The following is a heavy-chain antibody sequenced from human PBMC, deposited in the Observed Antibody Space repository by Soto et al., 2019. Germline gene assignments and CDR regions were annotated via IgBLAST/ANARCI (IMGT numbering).Heavy chain of an antibody. D-gene: IGHD3-22*01. CDR1: GYTFTSYA. J-gene: IGHJ4*02. CDR2: INAGNGNT. Sequence: QVQLVQSGAEVKKPGASVKVSCKASGYTFTSYAMHWVRQAPGQRLEWMGWINAGNGNTKYSQKFQGRVTITRDTSASTAYMELSSLRSDDTAVYYCARDRYYYDSSGFDYWGQGPLVTVSS. V-gene: IGHV1-3*01. CDR3: ARDRYYYDSSGFDY.